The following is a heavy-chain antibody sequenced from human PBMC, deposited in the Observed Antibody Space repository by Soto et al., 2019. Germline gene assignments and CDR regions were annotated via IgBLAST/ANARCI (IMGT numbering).Heavy chain of an antibody. J-gene: IGHJ4*02. CDR1: GLTVSSNY. V-gene: IGHV3-23*01. Sequence: GGSLRLSCAASGLTVSSNYMNWVRQAPGKGLEWVSAISGSGGSTYYADSVKGRFTISRDNSKNTLYLQMNSLRAEDTAVYYCAKARAQYYDFWSGYPVDYWGQGTLVTVSS. D-gene: IGHD3-3*01. CDR2: ISGSGGST. CDR3: AKARAQYYDFWSGYPVDY.